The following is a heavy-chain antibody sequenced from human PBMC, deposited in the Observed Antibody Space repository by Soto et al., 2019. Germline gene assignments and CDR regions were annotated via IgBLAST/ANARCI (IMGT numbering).Heavy chain of an antibody. CDR1: GFTFSSYA. CDR3: ARDEKGYSSSWYIDY. V-gene: IGHV3-30-3*01. Sequence: QVQLVESGGGVVQPGRSLRLSSAASGFTFSSYAMHWVRQAPGKGLEWVAVISYDGSNKYYADSVKGRFTISRDNSKNTLYLQMNSLRAEDTAVYYCARDEKGYSSSWYIDYWGQGTLVTVSS. J-gene: IGHJ4*02. CDR2: ISYDGSNK. D-gene: IGHD6-13*01.